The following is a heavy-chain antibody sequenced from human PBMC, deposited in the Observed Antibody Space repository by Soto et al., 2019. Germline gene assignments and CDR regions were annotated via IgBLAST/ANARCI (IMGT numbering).Heavy chain of an antibody. V-gene: IGHV1-69*04. CDR3: ARDLWFGTSDWYFDL. CDR1: GGTFSSYT. Sequence: SVKVSCKASGGTFSSYTISWVRQAPGQGLEWMGRIFPILGIANYAQKFQGRVTITADKSTSTAYMELGSLRTEDMAVYYCARDLWFGTSDWYFDLWGRGTLVTVSS. CDR2: IFPILGIA. D-gene: IGHD3-10*01. J-gene: IGHJ2*01.